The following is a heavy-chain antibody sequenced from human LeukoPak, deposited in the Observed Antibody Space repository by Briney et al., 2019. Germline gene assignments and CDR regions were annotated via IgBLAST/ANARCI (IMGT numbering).Heavy chain of an antibody. CDR3: ARDQGDGYFDY. V-gene: IGHV3-7*01. CDR2: IKEDGSEK. J-gene: IGHJ4*02. CDR1: GFTFSNYW. Sequence: GGSLRLSCAASGFTFSNYWMSWVRQAPGKGLEWVANIKEDGSEKYYVDSVKGRFTISRDNSKNTLYLQMNSLRAEDTAVYYCARDQGDGYFDYWGQGTLVTVSS. D-gene: IGHD2-21*01.